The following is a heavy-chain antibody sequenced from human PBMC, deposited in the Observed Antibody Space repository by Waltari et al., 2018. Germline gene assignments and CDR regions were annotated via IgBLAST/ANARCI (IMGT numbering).Heavy chain of an antibody. CDR2: VIPMVGST. CDR3: ATPPDTDTWSFDF. J-gene: IGHJ4*02. CDR1: GGTFTNYA. D-gene: IGHD2-2*01. Sequence: QVRLVQSGAEVMKPGSSVKVSCKTFGGTFTNYAINWVRQAPGRGLEWVGGVIPMVGSTNYAQDFQGRVTITADQSTSTAYMELSSLTYEDSAVYYCATPPDTDTWSFDFWGQGTLVTVSS. V-gene: IGHV1-69*12.